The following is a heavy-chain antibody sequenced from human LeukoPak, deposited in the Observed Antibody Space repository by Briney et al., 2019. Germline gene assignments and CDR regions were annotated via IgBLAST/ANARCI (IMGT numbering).Heavy chain of an antibody. D-gene: IGHD2-21*02. V-gene: IGHV3-23*01. CDR2: ISGSAGST. CDR3: ARGVGQQVTFDF. CDR1: GFTFSSYA. J-gene: IGHJ4*02. Sequence: GESLRLSCAASGFTFSSYAMSWVRRAPGKGLEWVSAISGSAGSTYYADSVKGRFTISRDNSKNTLYLQMNSLRAEDTAVYYCARGVGQQVTFDFWGQGTLVTVSS.